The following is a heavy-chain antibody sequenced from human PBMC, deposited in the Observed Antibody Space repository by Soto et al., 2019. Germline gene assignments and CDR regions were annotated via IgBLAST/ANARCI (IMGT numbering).Heavy chain of an antibody. CDR2: IVVGSGKT. CDR1: GFTFTSSA. D-gene: IGHD3-22*01. CDR3: AAVPTRSGYSLYLTD. J-gene: IGHJ4*02. V-gene: IGHV1-58*01. Sequence: GASVQVSCKASGFTFTSSAVQWVRQASGQRLEWIGWIVVGSGKTNYAQKFQERVTITRDMSTSTAYMELSSLRSEDTAVYYCAAVPTRSGYSLYLTDWGQGTLVTVSS.